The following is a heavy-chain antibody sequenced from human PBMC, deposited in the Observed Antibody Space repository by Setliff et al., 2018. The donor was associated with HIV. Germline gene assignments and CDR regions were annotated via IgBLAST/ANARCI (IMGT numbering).Heavy chain of an antibody. D-gene: IGHD6-6*01. CDR2: ISGSGGGT. V-gene: IGHV3-23*01. CDR3: AKAGEHSSARDFDY. Sequence: GGSLRLSCAASGFTFSTSEMSWVRQAPGTGLEWVSSISGSGGGTYYADSVKGRFTISRDNSKNTLNLHMNSLRAEDTAVYYCAKAGEHSSARDFDYWGQGTLVTVSS. CDR1: GFTFSTSE. J-gene: IGHJ4*02.